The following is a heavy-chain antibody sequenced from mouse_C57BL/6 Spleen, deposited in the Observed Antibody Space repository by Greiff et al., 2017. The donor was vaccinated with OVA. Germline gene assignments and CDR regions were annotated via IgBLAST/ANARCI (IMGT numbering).Heavy chain of an antibody. V-gene: IGHV1-80*01. CDR3: ARGGIRRYFDY. Sequence: VQLQQSGAELVKPGASVKISCKASGYAFSSYWMNWVKQRPGKGLEWIGQIYPGDGDTNYNGKFKGKATLTADKSSSTAYMQLSSLTSEDSAVYYCARGGIRRYFDYWGQGTTLTVSS. CDR2: IYPGDGDT. CDR1: GYAFSSYW. J-gene: IGHJ2*01.